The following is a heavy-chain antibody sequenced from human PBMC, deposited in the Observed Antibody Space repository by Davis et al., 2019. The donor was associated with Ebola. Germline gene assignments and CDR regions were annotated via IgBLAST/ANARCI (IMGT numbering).Heavy chain of an antibody. V-gene: IGHV4-34*01. CDR3: ARGSNGGSYLGD. J-gene: IGHJ4*02. Sequence: SQTLSLTCAVYGGSFSGYYWSWIRQPPGKGLEWIGEINHSGSTNYNPSLKSRVTISVDTSRNQFSLKLSSVTAADTAVYYCARGSNGGSYLGDWGQGTLVTVSS. CDR1: GGSFSGYY. D-gene: IGHD1-26*01. CDR2: INHSGST.